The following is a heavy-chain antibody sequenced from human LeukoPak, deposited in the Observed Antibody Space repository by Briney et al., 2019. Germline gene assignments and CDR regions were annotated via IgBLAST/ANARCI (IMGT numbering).Heavy chain of an antibody. V-gene: IGHV3-7*01. Sequence: PGRSLRLSCAASGFTFSNYWMSWVRQAPGKGLEWVANIKQDGSEKYYVNSVKGRFTISRDNAKNSLYLQMNSLRAEDTAIYYGAREDDWNYEDYWGQGTLVTVSS. CDR2: IKQDGSEK. CDR3: AREDDWNYEDY. CDR1: GFTFSNYW. J-gene: IGHJ4*02. D-gene: IGHD1-7*01.